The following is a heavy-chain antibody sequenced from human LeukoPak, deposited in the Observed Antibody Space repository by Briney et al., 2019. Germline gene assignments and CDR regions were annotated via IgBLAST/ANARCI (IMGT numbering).Heavy chain of an antibody. D-gene: IGHD2-21*02. V-gene: IGHV3-23*01. Sequence: PGGSLRLSYAASGFTFSNFAMNWVRHAAGKGLEWVSGISAGGGSTYYADSVKGRFTISRDNSKNTLYLQMNSLRAEDTALYYCAKSGDSSRTYNWFDPWGQGTLVTVSS. CDR2: ISAGGGST. J-gene: IGHJ5*02. CDR3: AKSGDSSRTYNWFDP. CDR1: GFTFSNFA.